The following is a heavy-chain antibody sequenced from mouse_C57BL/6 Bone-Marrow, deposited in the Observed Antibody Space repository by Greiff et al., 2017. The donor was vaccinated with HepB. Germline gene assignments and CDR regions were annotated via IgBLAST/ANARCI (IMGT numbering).Heavy chain of an antibody. CDR3: ARRPAQAPGFAY. CDR1: GYTFTSYW. CDR2: IHPNSGST. V-gene: IGHV1-64*01. Sequence: VQLQQPGAELVKPGASVKLSCKASGYTFTSYWMHWVKQRPGQGLEWIGMIHPNSGSTNYNEKFKSKATLTVDKSSSTAYRQLSSLTSEDSAVYYCARRPAQAPGFAYWGQGTLVTVAA. J-gene: IGHJ3*01. D-gene: IGHD3-2*02.